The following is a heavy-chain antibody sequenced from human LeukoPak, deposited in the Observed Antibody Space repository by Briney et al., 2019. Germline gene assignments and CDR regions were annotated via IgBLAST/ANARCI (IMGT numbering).Heavy chain of an antibody. Sequence: SETLSLTCTVSGGSISSYYWSWIRQPPGKGLEWIGYIYYSGSTNYNPSLKSRVTISVDTSKNQFSLKLSSVTAADTAVYYCARSRSTDYGDSNNWFDPWGQGTLVTVSS. CDR2: IYYSGST. CDR3: ARSRSTDYGDSNNWFDP. D-gene: IGHD4-17*01. CDR1: GGSISSYY. V-gene: IGHV4-59*01. J-gene: IGHJ5*02.